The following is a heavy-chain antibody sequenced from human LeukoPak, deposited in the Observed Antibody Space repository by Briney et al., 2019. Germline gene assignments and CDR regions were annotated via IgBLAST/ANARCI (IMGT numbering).Heavy chain of an antibody. CDR1: GFTFSDYY. CDR3: ARTSGSYSFDY. D-gene: IGHD1-26*01. V-gene: IGHV3-11*06. J-gene: IGHJ4*02. Sequence: GGSLRLSCAASGFTFSDYYMGWIRQAPGKGLGWISYITSSSSYTKYADSVQGRFTTSRDNAKNSLYLQMNSLRAEDTAVYYCARTSGSYSFDYWGQGTLVTVSS. CDR2: ITSSSSYT.